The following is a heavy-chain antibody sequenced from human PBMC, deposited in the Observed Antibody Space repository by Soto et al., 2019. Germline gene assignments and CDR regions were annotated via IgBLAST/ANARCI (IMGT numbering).Heavy chain of an antibody. CDR2: IRSKAYGGTT. Sequence: PGGSLRLSSTASGFTFGDYAMSWFRQAPGKVLEWVGFIRSKAYGGTTEYAASVKGRFTISRDDSKSIAYLQMNSLKTEDTAVYYCTRAPPRYFDWLSSDYWGQGTLVTVSS. J-gene: IGHJ4*02. D-gene: IGHD3-9*01. CDR3: TRAPPRYFDWLSSDY. V-gene: IGHV3-49*03. CDR1: GFTFGDYA.